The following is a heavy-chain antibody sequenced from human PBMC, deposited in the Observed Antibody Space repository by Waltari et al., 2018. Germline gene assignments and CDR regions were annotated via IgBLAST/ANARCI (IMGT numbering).Heavy chain of an antibody. D-gene: IGHD3-3*01. CDR1: GFTFSSYG. CDR3: ARESYDFWTGGMDV. Sequence: QVQLVESGGGVVQPGRSLRLSCAASGFTFSSYGMHWVRQAPGQGLGWVAVIWYDGSNKYNADSVKGRFTISRDNSKNTLYLQMNSLRAEDTAVYYCARESYDFWTGGMDVWGQGTTVTVSS. J-gene: IGHJ6*02. CDR2: IWYDGSNK. V-gene: IGHV3-33*01.